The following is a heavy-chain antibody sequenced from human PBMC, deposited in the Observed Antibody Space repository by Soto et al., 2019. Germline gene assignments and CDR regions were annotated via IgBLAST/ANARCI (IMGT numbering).Heavy chain of an antibody. J-gene: IGHJ4*02. V-gene: IGHV3-23*01. Sequence: GGSLRLSCAASGFTFSSYAMSWVRQVPGKGLEWVSGIRGSGGITYYADSVQGRFTISRDNSKNTLYLQMNSLRAEDTAVYYCAKVLVATTRGGIDSWGQGTLVTVSS. CDR3: AKVLVATTRGGIDS. CDR1: GFTFSSYA. CDR2: IRGSGGIT. D-gene: IGHD5-12*01.